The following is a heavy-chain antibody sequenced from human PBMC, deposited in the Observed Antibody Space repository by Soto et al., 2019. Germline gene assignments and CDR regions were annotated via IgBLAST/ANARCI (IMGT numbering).Heavy chain of an antibody. V-gene: IGHV3-23*01. Sequence: HPGGSLRLSCAASGFTFSSHAMSWVRQAPGKGLEWASGISGSDGSTYYADSVKGRFTISRDNSKNTLYLQMNSLRAEDTAVYYCARDVPIRDGYNFRYYFDYWGQGALVTVSS. CDR2: ISGSDGST. CDR1: GFTFSSHA. CDR3: ARDVPIRDGYNFRYYFDY. J-gene: IGHJ4*02. D-gene: IGHD5-12*01.